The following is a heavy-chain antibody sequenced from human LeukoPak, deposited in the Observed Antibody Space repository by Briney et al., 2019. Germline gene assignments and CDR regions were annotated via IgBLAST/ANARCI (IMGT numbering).Heavy chain of an antibody. CDR3: ARRGSQLSYNWFDP. J-gene: IGHJ5*02. V-gene: IGHV4-4*09. CDR1: GGSISSYY. D-gene: IGHD1-26*01. CDR2: IYTSGST. Sequence: PSETLSLTCTVSGGSISSYYWSWIRQPPGKGLEWIGYIYTSGSTNYNPSLKSRVTISVDTSKNQFSLKLSSVTAADTAVYYCARRGSQLSYNWFDPWGQGTLVIVSS.